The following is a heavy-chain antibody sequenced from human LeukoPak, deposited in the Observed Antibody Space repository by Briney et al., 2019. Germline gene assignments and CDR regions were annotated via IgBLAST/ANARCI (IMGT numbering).Heavy chain of an antibody. V-gene: IGHV4-59*11. CDR3: ARGGTTVTPGLLWFDP. J-gene: IGHJ5*02. CDR1: GGSISSHY. D-gene: IGHD4-17*01. CDR2: IYYSGST. Sequence: SETLSLTCSVSGGSISSHYWSWIRQPPGKGLEWIGYIYYSGSTKYNPSLKSRVTISVDTSKNQFSLKLSSVTAADAAVYYCARGGTTVTPGLLWFDPWGQGTLVTVSS.